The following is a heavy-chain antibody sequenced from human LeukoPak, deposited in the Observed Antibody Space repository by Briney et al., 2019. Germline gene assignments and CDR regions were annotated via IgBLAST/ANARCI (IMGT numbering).Heavy chain of an antibody. D-gene: IGHD2-21*02. Sequence: ASVKVSCKASGYTFTSYGISWVRQAPGQGLEWMGWISTYNGDTNYAQKLQGRATMTTDTSTNTAYMELRSLRSDDTAVYYCARGQGSCGGDCYADYWGQGTLVTVSS. J-gene: IGHJ4*02. CDR1: GYTFTSYG. CDR2: ISTYNGDT. CDR3: ARGQGSCGGDCYADY. V-gene: IGHV1-18*01.